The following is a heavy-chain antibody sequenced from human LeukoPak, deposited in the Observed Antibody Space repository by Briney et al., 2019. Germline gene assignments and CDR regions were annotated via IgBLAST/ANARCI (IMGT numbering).Heavy chain of an antibody. J-gene: IGHJ4*02. CDR1: GFTFSNYA. D-gene: IGHD1/OR15-1a*01. V-gene: IGHV3-23*01. Sequence: GGSLRLSCATSGFTFSNYAMTWVRQAPGKGLEWVATISGSGDTSYYADSVRGRYTISRDNSKNTLYLQTDNLRSEDTAVYYCAKHANNGRAEIDFWGQGTLVIVSS. CDR3: AKHANNGRAEIDF. CDR2: ISGSGDTS.